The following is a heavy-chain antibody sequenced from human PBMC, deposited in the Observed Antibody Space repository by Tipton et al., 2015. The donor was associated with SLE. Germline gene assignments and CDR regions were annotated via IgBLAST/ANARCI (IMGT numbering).Heavy chain of an antibody. CDR3: ARDRGAYCSGGSCYSGAFDI. CDR1: GSTFSSYG. Sequence: SLRLSCAASGSTFSSYGMHWVRQAPGKGLEWVAVIWCDGSNKYYADSVKGRFTISRDNSKNTLYLQMNSLRAEDTAVYYCARDRGAYCSGGSCYSGAFDIWGQGTMVTVSS. D-gene: IGHD2-15*01. V-gene: IGHV3-33*01. CDR2: IWCDGSNK. J-gene: IGHJ3*02.